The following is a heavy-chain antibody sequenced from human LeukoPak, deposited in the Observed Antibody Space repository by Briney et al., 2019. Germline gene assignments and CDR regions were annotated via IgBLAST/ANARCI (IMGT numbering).Heavy chain of an antibody. CDR2: IHTSGST. CDR1: GGSISSYY. CDR3: AKSNGYGLVDI. J-gene: IGHJ3*02. V-gene: IGHV4-4*07. Sequence: SETLSLTCTVSGGSISSYYWSWIRQPAGKGLEWIGRIHTSGSTNYNPSLKSRVTISLDTSRNQFSLKLNSVTAADTAVYYCAKSNGYGLVDIWGQGTMVTVSS. D-gene: IGHD3-10*01.